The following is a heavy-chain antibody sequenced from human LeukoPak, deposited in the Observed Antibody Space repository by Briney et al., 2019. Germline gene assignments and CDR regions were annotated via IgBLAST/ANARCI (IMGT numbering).Heavy chain of an antibody. CDR1: RFTFSSYW. J-gene: IGHJ4*02. Sequence: GGSLRLSCAASRFTFSSYWMSWVRQAPGKGLEWVANIKQDGSEKYYVDSVKGRFTISRDNAKNSLYLQMNSLRAEDTAVYYCARETRYDSSDLDYWGQGTLVTVSS. V-gene: IGHV3-7*01. CDR2: IKQDGSEK. D-gene: IGHD3-22*01. CDR3: ARETRYDSSDLDY.